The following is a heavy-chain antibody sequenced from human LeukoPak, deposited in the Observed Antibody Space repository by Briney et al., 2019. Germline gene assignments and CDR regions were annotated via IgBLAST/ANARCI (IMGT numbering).Heavy chain of an antibody. CDR2: IYTSGST. CDR1: GGSISSGSYY. D-gene: IGHD2-15*01. Sequence: PSETLSLTCTVSGGSISSGSYYWSWIRQPAGKGLEWIGRIYTSGSTNYNPSLKSRVTMSVDTSKNQFSLKLSSVTAADTAVYYCARDLGCSGGSCYWNWFDPWGQGTLVTVSS. J-gene: IGHJ5*02. V-gene: IGHV4-61*02. CDR3: ARDLGCSGGSCYWNWFDP.